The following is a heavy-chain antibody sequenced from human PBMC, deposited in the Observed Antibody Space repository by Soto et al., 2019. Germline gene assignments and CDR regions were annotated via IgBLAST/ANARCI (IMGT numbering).Heavy chain of an antibody. D-gene: IGHD3-3*01. Sequence: PGGSLRLSCAASGFTFSSYGMHWVRQAPGKGLEWVAVIWYDGSNKYYADSVKGRFTISRDNSKNTLYLQMNSLRAEDTAVYYCAREWLELRITIFGVVTYRGMDVWGQGTTVTVSS. CDR1: GFTFSSYG. V-gene: IGHV3-33*01. J-gene: IGHJ6*02. CDR2: IWYDGSNK. CDR3: AREWLELRITIFGVVTYRGMDV.